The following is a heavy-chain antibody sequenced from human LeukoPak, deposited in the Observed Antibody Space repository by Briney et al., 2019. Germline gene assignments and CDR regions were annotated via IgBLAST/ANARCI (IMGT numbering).Heavy chain of an antibody. CDR1: GYTFTSYD. J-gene: IGHJ3*02. CDR3: ARDVGHIVVVTARGDAFDI. Sequence: ASVKVSCKASGYTFTSYDINWVRQATGQGLEWMGIINPSGGSTSYAQKFQGRVTMTRDTSTSTVYMELSSLRSEDTAVYYCARDVGHIVVVTARGDAFDIWGQGTMVTVSS. D-gene: IGHD2-21*02. CDR2: INPSGGST. V-gene: IGHV1-46*01.